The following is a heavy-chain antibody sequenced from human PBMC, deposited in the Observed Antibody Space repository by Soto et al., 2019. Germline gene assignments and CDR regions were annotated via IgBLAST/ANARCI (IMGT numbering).Heavy chain of an antibody. CDR3: ARVGPCTNGVCPSSAAFDI. CDR2: IIPILGIA. J-gene: IGHJ3*02. Sequence: QVQLVQSGAEVKKPGSSVKVSCKASGGTFSSYTISWVRQAPGQGLEWMGRIIPILGIANYAQKFQGRVTITADKSTSTAYMELSSLRSEDTAVYYCARVGPCTNGVCPSSAAFDIWGQGTMVTVSS. V-gene: IGHV1-69*02. CDR1: GGTFSSYT. D-gene: IGHD2-8*01.